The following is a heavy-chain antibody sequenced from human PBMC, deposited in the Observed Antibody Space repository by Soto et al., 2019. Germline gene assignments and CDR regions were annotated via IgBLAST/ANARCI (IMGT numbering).Heavy chain of an antibody. CDR2: IYYSENT. Sequence: SETLSLTCTVSGVSISSGDYYWSWIRQTPGKGLEWIGYIYYSENTYYNPSLKSRVAISGDTSKNQFSLKLSSVTAADTAVYYGARGAADDSNWFDPWGQGTLVTVAS. CDR1: GVSISSGDYY. V-gene: IGHV4-30-4*01. D-gene: IGHD6-13*01. J-gene: IGHJ5*02. CDR3: ARGAADDSNWFDP.